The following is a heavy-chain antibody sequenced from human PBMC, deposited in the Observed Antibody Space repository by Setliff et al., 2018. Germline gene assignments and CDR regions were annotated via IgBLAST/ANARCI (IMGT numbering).Heavy chain of an antibody. V-gene: IGHV5-51*01. CDR2: IYPADSDT. J-gene: IGHJ3*02. CDR3: ARVGPLTDDAFDI. D-gene: IGHD1-26*01. CDR1: GYTFTNYW. Sequence: GESLKISCKGSGYTFTNYWIAWVRQMPGKGLEYMGIIYPADSDTTYSPSFQGQVTIAADKSINTAYLQWSSLKASDTAIYYCARVGPLTDDAFDIWCQGTMVTVSS.